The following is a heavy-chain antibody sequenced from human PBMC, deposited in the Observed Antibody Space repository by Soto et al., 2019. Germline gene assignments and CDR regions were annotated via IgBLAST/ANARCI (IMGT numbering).Heavy chain of an antibody. CDR2: ISAYNGNT. CDR1: GYTFTSYV. V-gene: IGHV1-18*01. CDR3: ARDRPIQWQMDPNDAFDI. J-gene: IGHJ3*02. D-gene: IGHD6-19*01. Sequence: ASVKVSCKASGYTFTSYVISWVRQAPGQGLEWMGWISAYNGNTNYAQKLQGRVTMTTDTSTSTAYMELRSLRSDDTAVYYCARDRPIQWQMDPNDAFDIWGQGTMVTVSS.